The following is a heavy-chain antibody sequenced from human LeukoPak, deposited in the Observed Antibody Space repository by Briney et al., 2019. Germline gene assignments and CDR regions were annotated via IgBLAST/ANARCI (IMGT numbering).Heavy chain of an antibody. CDR2: ISYDGSNK. Sequence: GGSLRPSCAASGFTFSSYGMHWVRQAPGKGLEWVAVISYDGSNKYYADSVKGRFTISRDNSKNTLYLQMNSLRAEDTAVYYCAKDSVALVIADAFDIWGQGTMVTVSS. J-gene: IGHJ3*02. CDR3: AKDSVALVIADAFDI. CDR1: GFTFSSYG. V-gene: IGHV3-30*18. D-gene: IGHD3/OR15-3a*01.